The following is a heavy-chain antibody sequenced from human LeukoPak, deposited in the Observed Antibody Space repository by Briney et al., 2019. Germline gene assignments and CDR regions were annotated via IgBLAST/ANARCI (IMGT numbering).Heavy chain of an antibody. CDR3: AGGQPYGSAPDY. Sequence: GGSLRLSCAASGFTFSGSAMHWVRQASGKGLEWVGRIRSKANSYATAYAASVKGRFTISRDDSKNTAYLQMNSLRAEDTAVYYCAGGQPYGSAPDYWGQGTLVTVSS. CDR2: IRSKANSYAT. V-gene: IGHV3-73*01. CDR1: GFTFSGSA. J-gene: IGHJ4*02. D-gene: IGHD3-10*01.